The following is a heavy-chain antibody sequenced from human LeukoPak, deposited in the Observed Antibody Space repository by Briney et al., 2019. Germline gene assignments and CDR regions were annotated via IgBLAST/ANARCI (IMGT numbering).Heavy chain of an antibody. Sequence: PGGSLRLSCAASGFTVSSNYMSWVRQAPGKGLEWVSIIYSGGDTYYADSVKGRFTISRDNSKNTLYLQMNSLRAEDTAVYYCAGLGGGSYYHWFDPWGQGTLVTVSS. CDR1: GFTVSSNY. V-gene: IGHV3-53*01. CDR2: IYSGGDT. J-gene: IGHJ5*02. CDR3: AGLGGGSYYHWFDP. D-gene: IGHD1-26*01.